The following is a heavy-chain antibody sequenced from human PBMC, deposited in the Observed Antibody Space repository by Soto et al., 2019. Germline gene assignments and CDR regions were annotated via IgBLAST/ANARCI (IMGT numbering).Heavy chain of an antibody. V-gene: IGHV5-51*01. Sequence: GESLKISCQTSGYSFSTSWIGWVRQMPGKGPEWMGTIYPADSDTKYSPSFKGQVTISVDKSISTAYLQWSNLKASDSAMYFCVRRAGDGHTLEHFDYWGQGTLVTVSS. CDR1: GYSFSTSW. CDR3: VRRAGDGHTLEHFDY. J-gene: IGHJ4*02. D-gene: IGHD2-21*01. CDR2: IYPADSDT.